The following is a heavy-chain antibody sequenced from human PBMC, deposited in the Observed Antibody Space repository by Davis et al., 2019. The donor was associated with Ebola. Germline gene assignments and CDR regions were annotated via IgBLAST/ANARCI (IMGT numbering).Heavy chain of an antibody. CDR1: GYTFTGYY. CDR2: INPNSGGT. V-gene: IGHV1-2*04. CDR3: ARALDDFSYFDL. D-gene: IGHD3-3*01. J-gene: IGHJ2*01. Sequence: SVKVSCKASGYTFTGYYMHWVRQAPGQGLEWMGWINPNSGGTNYAQKFQGWVTMTRDTSISTAYMELSRLRSDDTAVYYCARALDDFSYFDLWGRGTLVTVSS.